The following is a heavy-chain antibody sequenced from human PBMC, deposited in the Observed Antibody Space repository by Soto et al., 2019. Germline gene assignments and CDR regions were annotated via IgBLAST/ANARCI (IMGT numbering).Heavy chain of an antibody. Sequence: EVQLVESGGGSVKPGGSLRLSCAASGLTFSNVWMTWVRQAPGKGLEWVGRIKSKSDGETADVAAPVKARFTISRDDSKNTVFLEMNSLKSEDTALYYCAITAMINRDSSTSFDYWGRGTQVTVCS. D-gene: IGHD5-18*01. V-gene: IGHV3-15*01. CDR1: GLTFSNVW. J-gene: IGHJ4*02. CDR3: AITAMINRDSSTSFDY. CDR2: IKSKSDGETA.